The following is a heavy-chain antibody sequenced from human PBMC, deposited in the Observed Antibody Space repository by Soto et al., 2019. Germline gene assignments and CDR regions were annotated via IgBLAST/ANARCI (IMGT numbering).Heavy chain of an antibody. V-gene: IGHV3-13*01. Sequence: GSLRLSCAASGFTFSSYDMHWVRQATGKGLEWVSAIGTAGDTYYPGSVKGRFTISRENAKNSLYLQMNSLRAEDTAVYYCARGIHPYYYGSGSYYNPWFDPWGQGTLVTVSS. CDR2: IGTAGDT. J-gene: IGHJ5*02. D-gene: IGHD3-10*01. CDR3: ARGIHPYYYGSGSYYNPWFDP. CDR1: GFTFSSYD.